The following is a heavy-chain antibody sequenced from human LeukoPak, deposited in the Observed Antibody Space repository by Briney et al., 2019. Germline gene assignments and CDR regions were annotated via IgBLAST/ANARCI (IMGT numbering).Heavy chain of an antibody. D-gene: IGHD2-8*01. Sequence: GGSLRLSCAASEFTFSTYWMSWVRQAPGKGLEWVANINQDVSGIYYVDSVKGRFTISRDNAKKSLYLQMNNLRSEDTAVYYCTRARYCTSGNCYLDYWGQGTLVTVSS. CDR1: EFTFSTYW. CDR2: INQDVSGI. CDR3: TRARYCTSGNCYLDY. J-gene: IGHJ4*02. V-gene: IGHV3-7*02.